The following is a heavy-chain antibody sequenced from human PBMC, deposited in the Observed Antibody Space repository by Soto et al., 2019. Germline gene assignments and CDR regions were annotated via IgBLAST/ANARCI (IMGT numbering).Heavy chain of an antibody. CDR3: AGRTETYSYYYYGMDV. CDR1: GGTFSSYA. J-gene: IGHJ6*02. D-gene: IGHD4-4*01. V-gene: IGHV1-69*12. CDR2: IIPIFGTA. Sequence: QVQLVQSGAEVKKPGSSVKVSCKASGGTFSSYAISWVRQAPGQGLEWMGGIIPIFGTANYAQKFQGRVTITADASTSTAYMELSSLSSEDTAVYYCAGRTETYSYYYYGMDVWGQGTTVTVSS.